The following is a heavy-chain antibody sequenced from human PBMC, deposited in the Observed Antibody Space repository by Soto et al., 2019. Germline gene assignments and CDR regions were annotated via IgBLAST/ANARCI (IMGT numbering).Heavy chain of an antibody. J-gene: IGHJ3*02. CDR1: GGSISSGGYY. V-gene: IGHV4-31*03. CDR2: IYYSGST. D-gene: IGHD2-15*01. CDR3: ARDYGYCSGGSCYSHAFDI. Sequence: PSETLSLTCTVSGGSISSGGYYWSWIRQHPGKGLEWIGYIYYSGSTYYNPSLKSRVTISVGTSKNQFSLKLSSVTAADTAVYYCARDYGYCSGGSCYSHAFDIWGQGTMVTVSS.